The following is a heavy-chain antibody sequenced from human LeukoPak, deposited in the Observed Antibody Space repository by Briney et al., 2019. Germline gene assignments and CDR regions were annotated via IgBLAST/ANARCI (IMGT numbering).Heavy chain of an antibody. J-gene: IGHJ4*02. CDR3: ARGYYDFWSGYFPPGYYFDY. V-gene: IGHV4-4*07. Sequence: SETLSLTCTVSGGSISSYYWSWIRQPAGKGLEWIGRIYTSGSTNYNPSLKSRVTMSVDASKNQFSLKLSSVTAADTAVYYCARGYYDFWSGYFPPGYYFDYWGQGTLVTVSS. D-gene: IGHD3-3*01. CDR1: GGSISSYY. CDR2: IYTSGST.